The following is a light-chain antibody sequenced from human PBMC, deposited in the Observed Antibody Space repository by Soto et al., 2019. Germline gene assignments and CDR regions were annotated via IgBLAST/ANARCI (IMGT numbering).Light chain of an antibody. CDR2: DNN. CDR1: SSNIGINT. J-gene: IGLJ2*01. Sequence: QSVLTQPPSASGTPGQRVTISCSGSSSNIGINTVNWYQQLPGTAPKLLIYDNNKRPSGIPDRFSGSKSGTSVTLAITGLHTGDEADYYCGTWDSSLSDVVFGGGTKLTVL. V-gene: IGLV1-51*01. CDR3: GTWDSSLSDVV.